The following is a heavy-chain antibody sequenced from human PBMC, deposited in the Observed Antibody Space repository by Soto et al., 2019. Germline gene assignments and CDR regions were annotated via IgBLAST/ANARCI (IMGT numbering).Heavy chain of an antibody. CDR3: AKRHYYGSGSFALAT. Sequence: GGSLRLSCAASGFTFSNYAMNWVRQAPGKGLEWVSGISGSADNTFYADSVKGRFTVSRHNSKNTLYLQMNSLRAEDTAVYYCAKRHYYGSGSFALATWGQGTLVTVSS. V-gene: IGHV3-23*01. J-gene: IGHJ4*03. CDR1: GFTFSNYA. D-gene: IGHD3-10*01. CDR2: ISGSADNT.